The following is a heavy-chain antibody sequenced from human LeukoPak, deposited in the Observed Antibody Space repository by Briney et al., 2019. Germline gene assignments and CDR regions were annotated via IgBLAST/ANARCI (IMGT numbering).Heavy chain of an antibody. Sequence: ASVKVSCKASGYTFTSYDINWVRQATGRGLEWMGWMNPNSGNTGYAQKFQGRVTMTRNTSISTAYMELSSLRSEDTAVYYCARGGLYYDFWSGYSPYYYYYGMDVWGQGTTVTVSS. CDR3: ARGGLYYDFWSGYSPYYYYYGMDV. V-gene: IGHV1-8*01. CDR1: GYTFTSYD. D-gene: IGHD3-3*01. J-gene: IGHJ6*02. CDR2: MNPNSGNT.